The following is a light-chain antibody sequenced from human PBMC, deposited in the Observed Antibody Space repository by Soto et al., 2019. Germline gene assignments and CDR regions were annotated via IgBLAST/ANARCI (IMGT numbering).Light chain of an antibody. J-gene: IGKJ4*01. V-gene: IGKV3-20*01. CDR3: QQYNNWPRLT. CDR2: GAS. Sequence: EIVLTQSPGTLSLSPGERATLSCRASQSVSSSYLAWYQQKPGQAPRLLIYGASSRATGIPDRFSGSGSGTDFTLTINRLEPEDFAVYYCQQYNNWPRLTFGGGTKVDI. CDR1: QSVSSSY.